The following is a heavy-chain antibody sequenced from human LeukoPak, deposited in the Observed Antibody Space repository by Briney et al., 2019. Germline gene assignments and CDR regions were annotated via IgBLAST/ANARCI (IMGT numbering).Heavy chain of an antibody. CDR1: GYTLTELS. J-gene: IGHJ5*02. D-gene: IGHD6-13*01. CDR2: FDPEDGET. V-gene: IGHV1-24*01. Sequence: ASVKVSCKVSGYTLTELSVHWVRQAPGKGLEWMGGFDPEDGETIYAQKFQGRVTMTEDTSTDTAYMELRSLRSDDTAVYYCARGLISSSPNWFDPWGQGTLVTVSS. CDR3: ARGLISSSPNWFDP.